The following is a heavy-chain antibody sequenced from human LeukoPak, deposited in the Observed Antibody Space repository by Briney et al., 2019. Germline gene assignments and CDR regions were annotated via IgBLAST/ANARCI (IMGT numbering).Heavy chain of an antibody. D-gene: IGHD6-13*01. CDR3: ARDFLAAGDY. V-gene: IGHV3-21*01. CDR1: GFIFSSYS. Sequence: GGSLRLSCEASGFIFSSYSINWVRQAPGKGLEWVSSISSGGTKIYYADSVKGRFTISRDDVKKSVYLQMNSLRVEDTAVYYCARDFLAAGDYWGQGTQVPVSS. CDR2: ISSGGTKI. J-gene: IGHJ4*02.